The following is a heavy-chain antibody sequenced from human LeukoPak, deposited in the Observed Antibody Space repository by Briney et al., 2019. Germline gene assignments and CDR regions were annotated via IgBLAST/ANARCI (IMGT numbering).Heavy chain of an antibody. V-gene: IGHV4-34*01. D-gene: IGHD6-19*01. CDR3: ASPLYSSGRDY. J-gene: IGHJ4*02. CDR1: GGSFSGYY. Sequence: MPSETLSLTCAVYGGSFSGYYWSWLRQPPGKGLEWIGEINHSGSTNYNPSLKSRVTISVDTSKNQFSLKLSSVTAADTAVYYCASPLYSSGRDYWGQGTLVTVSS. CDR2: INHSGST.